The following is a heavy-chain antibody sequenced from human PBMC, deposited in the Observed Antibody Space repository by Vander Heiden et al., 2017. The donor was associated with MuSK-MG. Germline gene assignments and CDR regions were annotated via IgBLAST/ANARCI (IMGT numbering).Heavy chain of an antibody. CDR2: ISSSGSTI. CDR3: AREALVEYGEIDY. D-gene: IGHD4-17*01. J-gene: IGHJ4*02. V-gene: IGHV3-48*03. CDR1: GFTFSSYE. Sequence: EGQLVESGGGLVQPGGSLRLSGAASGFTFSSYEMNWVRQAPGKGLEWVSYISSSGSTIYYADAVKGRFTISRDNAKNSLYLQMNSMRAEDTAVYYFAREALVEYGEIDYWGQGTLVTVSS.